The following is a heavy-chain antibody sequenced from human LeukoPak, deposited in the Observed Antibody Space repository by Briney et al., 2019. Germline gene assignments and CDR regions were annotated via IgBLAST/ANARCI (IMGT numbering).Heavy chain of an antibody. CDR1: GGSFSGYY. CDR2: INHSGYT. D-gene: IGHD3-10*01. V-gene: IGHV4-34*01. Sequence: SETLSLTCAVYGGSFSGYYWSWIRQPPGKGLEWIGEINHSGYTNYNPSLKSRVTISVDTSKNQFSLKLSSVTAADTAVYYCARGAPGVSAFDIWGQGTMVTASS. J-gene: IGHJ3*02. CDR3: ARGAPGVSAFDI.